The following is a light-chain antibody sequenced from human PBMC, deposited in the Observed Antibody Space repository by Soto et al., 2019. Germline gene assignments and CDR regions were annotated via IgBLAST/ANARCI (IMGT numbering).Light chain of an antibody. Sequence: DIQMTQSPSTLSASVGDRVTITCRASQSIGSWLAWYQQKPGKAPKVLIYRVSSIQGGVPPRFSGSGSGTEFTLTISSLQPDDFATYYCPQYNTYTWTFGQGTKVEIK. CDR2: RVS. CDR1: QSIGSW. J-gene: IGKJ1*01. CDR3: PQYNTYTWT. V-gene: IGKV1-5*03.